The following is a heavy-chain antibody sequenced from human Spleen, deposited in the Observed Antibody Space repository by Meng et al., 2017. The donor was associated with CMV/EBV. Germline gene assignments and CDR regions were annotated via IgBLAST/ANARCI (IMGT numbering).Heavy chain of an antibody. J-gene: IGHJ6*02. CDR1: GFIFSDHY. V-gene: IGHV3-72*01. CDR2: SRNKANRYTT. CDR3: VRGSRYYYYGMVV. Sequence: GGSLRLSCAASGFIFSDHYMDWVRQAPGKGLEWVGRSRNKANRYTTEYAASVKGRFTISRDESKNSLYLQMNSLKTEDTAVFYCVRGSRYYYYGMVVWGQGTTVTVSS.